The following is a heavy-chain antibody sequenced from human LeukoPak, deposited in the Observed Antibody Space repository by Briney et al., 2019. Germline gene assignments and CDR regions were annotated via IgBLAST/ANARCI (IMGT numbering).Heavy chain of an antibody. CDR3: AKSLIAAAGTGAFDI. CDR2: ISEGGDST. CDR1: GFTFNNYD. V-gene: IGHV3-23*01. J-gene: IGHJ3*02. D-gene: IGHD6-13*01. Sequence: GGSLRLSCAGPGFTFNNYDMSWGRQAVGKGLEWVSSISEGGDSTNYADSVKGRFTISRDNPKNTLYLQLNSLRAEDTALYYCAKSLIAAAGTGAFDIWGQGTMVAVSS.